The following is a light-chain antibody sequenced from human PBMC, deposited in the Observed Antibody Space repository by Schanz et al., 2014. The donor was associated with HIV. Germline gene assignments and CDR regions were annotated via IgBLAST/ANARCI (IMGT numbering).Light chain of an antibody. CDR2: EVS. Sequence: QSVLTQPPSASGSPGQSVTISCTGTSSDIGGYNSASWYQQHPGKVPKLMIYEVSKRPSGIPERFSGSNSGNTATLTISGTQAMDEADYYCQAWDTSTASGVFGTGTKVTVL. CDR3: QAWDTSTASGV. CDR1: SSDIGGYNS. V-gene: IGLV2-8*01. J-gene: IGLJ1*01.